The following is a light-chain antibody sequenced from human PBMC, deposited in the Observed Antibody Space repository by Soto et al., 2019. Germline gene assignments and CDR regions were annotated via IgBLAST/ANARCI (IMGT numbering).Light chain of an antibody. CDR2: DVS. J-gene: IGLJ1*01. Sequence: QSVLTQPRSVSGSPGQSVTISCTGTSSDVGAYDYVSWYQHHPGKAPKVTIYDVSKRPSGVPDRFSGSKSGNTASLTIPGLQAEDEADYYCSSFVGPYTYVFGTGTKVTVL. CDR3: SSFVGPYTYV. V-gene: IGLV2-11*01. CDR1: SSDVGAYDY.